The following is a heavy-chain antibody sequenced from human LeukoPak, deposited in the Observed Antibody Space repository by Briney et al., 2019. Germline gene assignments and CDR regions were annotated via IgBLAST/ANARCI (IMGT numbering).Heavy chain of an antibody. CDR3: ARDQLYFFDSSGFDF. Sequence: ASVKVSCKASGGTFSSYAISWVRQAPGQGLEWMGWIGYKGDTNYEDNFKGRVTMTIDTYTRTAYLELRSLKSDDTAVYYCARDQLYFFDSSGFDFWGQGTLVTVSS. CDR2: IGYKGDT. J-gene: IGHJ4*02. CDR1: GGTFSSYA. V-gene: IGHV1-18*01. D-gene: IGHD3-22*01.